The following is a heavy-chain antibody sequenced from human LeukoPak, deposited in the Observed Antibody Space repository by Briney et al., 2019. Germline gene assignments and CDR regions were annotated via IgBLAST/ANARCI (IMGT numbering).Heavy chain of an antibody. CDR2: IHYTGST. CDR1: GGSTSSYY. J-gene: IGHJ4*02. Sequence: PSETLSLTCIVSGGSTSSYYWTWIRQPPGKGLEWIGYIHYTGSTNYNPSFKSRVTISLDTSKNQFSLKLSSVTAADTAVYYCARLFWSDSHSFDYWGQGTLVTVSS. D-gene: IGHD3-3*01. V-gene: IGHV4-59*01. CDR3: ARLFWSDSHSFDY.